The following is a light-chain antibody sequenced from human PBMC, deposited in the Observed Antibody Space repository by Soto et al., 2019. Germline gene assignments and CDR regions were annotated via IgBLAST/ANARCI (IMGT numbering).Light chain of an antibody. CDR2: DAS. Sequence: EIVSTQSPATLSLSPGEGATLSCRASQSVSSYLAWYQQKPGQAPRLLIYDASNRATGIPARFSGSGSGTDFTLIISSLEPEDFAVYYCQQRSNWPVTFGLGTKVEV. V-gene: IGKV3-11*01. CDR3: QQRSNWPVT. J-gene: IGKJ1*01. CDR1: QSVSSY.